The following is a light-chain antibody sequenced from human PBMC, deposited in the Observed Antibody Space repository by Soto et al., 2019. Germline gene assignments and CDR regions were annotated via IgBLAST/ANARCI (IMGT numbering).Light chain of an antibody. V-gene: IGLV1-51*01. CDR3: GTWDSSLSAVV. J-gene: IGLJ2*01. CDR1: SSNIGNNY. Sequence: QSVLTQPPSVSAAPGQKVTISCSGSSSNIGNNYVSWYQQLPGTAPKLLIYDNNNRPSGIPDRFSGSESGTSATLGITGLQTGDEDDDYCGTWDSSLSAVVFGGGTKLTVL. CDR2: DNN.